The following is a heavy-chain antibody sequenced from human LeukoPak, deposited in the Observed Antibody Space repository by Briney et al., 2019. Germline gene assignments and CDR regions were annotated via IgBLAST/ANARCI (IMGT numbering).Heavy chain of an antibody. CDR3: AKDHYYHGSGSLGMDV. J-gene: IGHJ6*02. CDR1: GFTFSSYA. CDR2: ISGSGGST. D-gene: IGHD3-10*01. V-gene: IGHV3-23*01. Sequence: GGSLRLSCAASGFTFSSYAMSWVRQAPGKGLEWVSAISGSGGSTYYADSVKGRFTISRDNSKNTLYLQMSSLRAEDTAVYYCAKDHYYHGSGSLGMDVWGQGTTVTVSS.